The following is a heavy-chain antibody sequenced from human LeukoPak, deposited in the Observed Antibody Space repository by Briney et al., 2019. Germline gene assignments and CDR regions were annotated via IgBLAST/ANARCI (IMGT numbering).Heavy chain of an antibody. CDR2: IYTSGST. J-gene: IGHJ3*02. CDR3: ARPYYDSSGYCLDAFDI. V-gene: IGHV4-4*07. Sequence: SETLSLTCTVSGGSISRYYWSWIRQPAGKGLEWIGRIYTSGSTNYNPSLKSRVTMSVDTSKNQFSLKLSSVTAADTAVYYCARPYYDSSGYCLDAFDIWGQGTMVTVSS. D-gene: IGHD3-22*01. CDR1: GGSISRYY.